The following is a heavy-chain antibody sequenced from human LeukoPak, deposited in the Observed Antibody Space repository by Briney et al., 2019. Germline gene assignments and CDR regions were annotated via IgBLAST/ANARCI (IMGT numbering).Heavy chain of an antibody. J-gene: IGHJ6*03. D-gene: IGHD4-11*01. V-gene: IGHV4-34*01. CDR3: ARRTVTTMRYGRGGHYYMDV. CDR2: INHSGST. Sequence: SETLSLTCAVYGGSFCGYYWSWIRQPPGKGLEWIGEINHSGSTNYNPSLKSRVTISVDTSKNQFSLKLSSVTAADTAVYYCARRTVTTMRYGRGGHYYMDVWGKGTTVTVSS. CDR1: GGSFCGYY.